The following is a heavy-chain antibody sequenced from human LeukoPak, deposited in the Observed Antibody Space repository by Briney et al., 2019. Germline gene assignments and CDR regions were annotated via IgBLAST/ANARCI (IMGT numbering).Heavy chain of an antibody. J-gene: IGHJ4*02. V-gene: IGHV4-30-2*01. Sequence: SQTLSLTCTVSGGSISSSAYYWNWLRQPPGKGLEWIGYLYHRGSTYYNPSLESRVTISVDRSKNQFSLKLSSVTAADTAVYYCARFIAVAGFFDCWGQGTLVTVSS. CDR1: GGSISSSAYY. D-gene: IGHD6-19*01. CDR3: ARFIAVAGFFDC. CDR2: LYHRGST.